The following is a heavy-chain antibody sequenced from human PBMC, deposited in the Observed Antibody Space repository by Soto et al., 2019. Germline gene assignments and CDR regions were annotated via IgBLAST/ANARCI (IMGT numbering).Heavy chain of an antibody. Sequence: QVQLVESGGGLVKPGGSLRLSCAASGFTFSDYYMSWIRQAPGKGLEWVSYISSSGSTIYYADSVKGRFTISRDNAKKSLYLQINSLGAKDTAVYYCARSMVRGDMNLQHYYYMDVGGNGTTVTVSS. CDR1: GFTFSDYY. CDR3: ARSMVRGDMNLQHYYYMDV. D-gene: IGHD3-10*01. J-gene: IGHJ6*03. CDR2: ISSSGSTI. V-gene: IGHV3-11*01.